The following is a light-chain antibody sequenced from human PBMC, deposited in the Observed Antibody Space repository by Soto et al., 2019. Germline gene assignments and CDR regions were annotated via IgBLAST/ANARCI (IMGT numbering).Light chain of an antibody. Sequence: EIVLTQPPATLSLSPGERATLSCRASQSVSSYVAWYQQKPGQAPRLLIYDASNRATGIPARFSGSGSGTDFTLTISSLEPEDFAVYHCQQRSDWPRYTFGQGTKLEIK. J-gene: IGKJ2*01. CDR2: DAS. CDR3: QQRSDWPRYT. V-gene: IGKV3-11*01. CDR1: QSVSSY.